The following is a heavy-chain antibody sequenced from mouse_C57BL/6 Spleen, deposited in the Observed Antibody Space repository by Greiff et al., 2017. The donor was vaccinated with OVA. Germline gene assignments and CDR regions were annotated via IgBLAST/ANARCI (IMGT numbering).Heavy chain of an antibody. CDR3: TKTYDGYYVRAMDY. Sequence: EVQRVESGGGLVQPGGSMKLSCVASGFTFSNYWMNWVRQSPEKGLEWVAQIRLKSDNYATHYAESVKGRFTISRDDSKSSVYLQMNNLRAKDTGIYYCTKTYDGYYVRAMDYWGQGTSVTVSS. J-gene: IGHJ4*01. CDR1: GFTFSNYW. V-gene: IGHV6-3*01. CDR2: IRLKSDNYAT. D-gene: IGHD2-3*01.